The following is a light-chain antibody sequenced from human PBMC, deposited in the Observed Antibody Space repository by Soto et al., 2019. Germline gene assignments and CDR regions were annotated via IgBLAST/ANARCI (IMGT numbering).Light chain of an antibody. CDR1: QSVSSNY. J-gene: IGKJ4*01. CDR2: GAS. V-gene: IGKV3-20*01. CDR3: QQYGSLPVT. Sequence: EIVLTQSPGTLCLSPGERATLSCRASQSVSSNYLAWFQQKPGQAPRLLIYGASARATGIPDRFSGSGSGTDFTLTISRLEPEDFAVYYCQQYGSLPVTFGGGTKVEIK.